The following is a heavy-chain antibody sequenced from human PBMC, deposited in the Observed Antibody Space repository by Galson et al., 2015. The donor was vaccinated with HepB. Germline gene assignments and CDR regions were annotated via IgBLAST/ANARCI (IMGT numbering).Heavy chain of an antibody. D-gene: IGHD4-11*01. Sequence: SLRLSCAASGFTFSGQAMHWVRQAPGKGLEWVAVISIDGSRQYYADSVKGRFIISRDNSKNTLYLQMNVLRAEDTAVYYCARDIYINGGVGTMDVWGQGTTVTVSS. J-gene: IGHJ6*02. V-gene: IGHV3-30*04. CDR1: GFTFSGQA. CDR3: ARDIYINGGVGTMDV. CDR2: ISIDGSRQ.